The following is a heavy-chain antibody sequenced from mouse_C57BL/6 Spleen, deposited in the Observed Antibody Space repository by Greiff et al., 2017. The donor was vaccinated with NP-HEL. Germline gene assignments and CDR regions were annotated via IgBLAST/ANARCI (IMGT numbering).Heavy chain of an antibody. CDR3: ARRHGYAMDY. CDR1: GYAFSSSW. D-gene: IGHD6-1*01. Sequence: VQLQQSGPELVKPGASVKISCKASGYAFSSSWMNWVKQRPGKGLEWIGRIYPGDGDTNYNGKFKGKATLTADKSSSTAYMQLSSLTSEDSAVYFCARRHGYAMDYWGQGTSVTVSS. V-gene: IGHV1-82*01. J-gene: IGHJ4*01. CDR2: IYPGDGDT.